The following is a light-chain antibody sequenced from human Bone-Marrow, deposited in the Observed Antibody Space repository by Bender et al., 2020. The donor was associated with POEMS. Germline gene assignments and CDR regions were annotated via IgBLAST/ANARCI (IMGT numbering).Light chain of an antibody. CDR2: EDN. CDR3: QSYDRGNHVI. CDR1: SGKIASAY. J-gene: IGLJ2*01. V-gene: IGLV6-57*01. Sequence: NFLLTQPHSVSASPGKTVTISCTRSSGKIASAYVQWYQQRPGSSPVTVIYEDNRRPSEVPDRFSGSVDKSSKSASLTISGLKTEDEADYYCQSYDRGNHVIFGGGTRLTVL.